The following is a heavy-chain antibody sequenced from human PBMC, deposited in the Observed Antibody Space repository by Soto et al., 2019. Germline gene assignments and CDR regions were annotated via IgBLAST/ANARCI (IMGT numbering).Heavy chain of an antibody. CDR3: TTFGGYKTQVDY. J-gene: IGHJ4*02. V-gene: IGHV3-15*01. Sequence: GGSLRLSXAASGLTFSNAWMSWVRQAPGKGLEWVGRIKSKTDGGTTDYAAPVKGRFTISRDDSKNTLYLQMNSLKTEDTAVYYCTTFGGYKTQVDYWGQGTLVTVSS. D-gene: IGHD5-12*01. CDR2: IKSKTDGGTT. CDR1: GLTFSNAW.